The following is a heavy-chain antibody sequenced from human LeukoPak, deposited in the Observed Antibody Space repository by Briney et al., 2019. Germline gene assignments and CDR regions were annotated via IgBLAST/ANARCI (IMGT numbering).Heavy chain of an antibody. Sequence: SETLSLTCTVSGGSISSYYWSWIRQPPGKGLEWIGYIYYSGSTNYNPSLKSRVTISVDTSKNQFSLKLSSVTAADTAVYYCARGGSSWEEKSLFDYWGQGTLVTVSS. CDR3: ARGGSSWEEKSLFDY. V-gene: IGHV4-59*01. D-gene: IGHD6-13*01. CDR1: GGSISSYY. CDR2: IYYSGST. J-gene: IGHJ4*02.